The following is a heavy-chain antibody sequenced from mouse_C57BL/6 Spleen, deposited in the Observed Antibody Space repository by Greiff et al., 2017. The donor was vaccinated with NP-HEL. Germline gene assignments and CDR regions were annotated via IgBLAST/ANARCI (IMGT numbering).Heavy chain of an antibody. Sequence: EVKLVESGGGLVKPGGSLKLSCAASGFTFSDYGMHWVRQAPEKGLEWVAYISSGSSTIYYADTVKGRFTISRDNAKNTLFLQMTSLRSEDTAMYYCAREGSMSYDGYYGAMDYWGQGTSVTVSS. CDR1: GFTFSDYG. V-gene: IGHV5-17*01. CDR2: ISSGSSTI. J-gene: IGHJ4*01. D-gene: IGHD2-3*01. CDR3: AREGSMSYDGYYGAMDY.